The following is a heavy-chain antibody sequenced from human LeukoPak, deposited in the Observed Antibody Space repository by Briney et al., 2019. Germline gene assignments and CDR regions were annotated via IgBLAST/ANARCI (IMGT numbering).Heavy chain of an antibody. D-gene: IGHD3-22*01. CDR3: ARADRSYESSGRDAFDI. V-gene: IGHV3-7*01. CDR1: RFTFNWYW. Sequence: GGSLRLSCTASRFTFNWYWMSWVRQAPGKGLEWVANIKQVGSETNYVDSVKGRFTMSRDNARNTVFLQMNNLRAEDTAVYYCARADRSYESSGRDAFDIWGQGTMVTVSS. J-gene: IGHJ3*02. CDR2: IKQVGSET.